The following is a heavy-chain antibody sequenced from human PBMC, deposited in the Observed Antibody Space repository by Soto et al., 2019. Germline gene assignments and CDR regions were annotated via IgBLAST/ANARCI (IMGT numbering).Heavy chain of an antibody. J-gene: IGHJ4*02. CDR2: IRSKAYGGTT. D-gene: IGHD6-19*01. V-gene: IGHV3-49*03. Sequence: GGSLRLSCTASGFTFGDYAMSWFRQAPGKGLEWVGFIRSKAYGGTTEYAASVKGRFTISRDDSKSIAYLQMNSLKTEDTAVYYCTRDRVGIAVAGTYDYWGQGTLVTVSS. CDR3: TRDRVGIAVAGTYDY. CDR1: GFTFGDYA.